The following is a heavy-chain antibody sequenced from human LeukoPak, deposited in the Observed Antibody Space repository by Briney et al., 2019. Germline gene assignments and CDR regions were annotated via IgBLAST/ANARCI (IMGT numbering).Heavy chain of an antibody. CDR3: ARGGRYSYGSFDY. CDR2: IYYSGNT. V-gene: IGHV4-61*01. J-gene: IGHJ4*02. D-gene: IGHD5-18*01. Sequence: SETLSLTCTVSGYSISSGYYWGWIRQPPGKGLEWIGYIYYSGNTNCNPSLKSRVTMSVDTSKNQLSLKLSSVTAADTAVYYCARGGRYSYGSFDYWGQGTLVTVSS. CDR1: GYSISSGYY.